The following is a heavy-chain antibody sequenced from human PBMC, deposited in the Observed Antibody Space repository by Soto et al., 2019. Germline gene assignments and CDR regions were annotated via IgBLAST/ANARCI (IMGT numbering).Heavy chain of an antibody. Sequence: ASVKVSCKASGGTFSSYAISWVRQAPGQGLEWMGGIIPIFGTANYAQKFQGRVTITADESTSTAYMGLSSLRSEDTAVYYCASGAYYYDSSGPNQPSFDYWGQGTLVTVSS. CDR2: IIPIFGTA. J-gene: IGHJ4*02. V-gene: IGHV1-69*13. D-gene: IGHD3-22*01. CDR1: GGTFSSYA. CDR3: ASGAYYYDSSGPNQPSFDY.